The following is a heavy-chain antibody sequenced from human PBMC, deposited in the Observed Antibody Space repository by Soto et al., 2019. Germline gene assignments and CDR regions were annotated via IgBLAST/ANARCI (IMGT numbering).Heavy chain of an antibody. CDR3: ARDIRYFDWSHYGMDV. V-gene: IGHV3-74*01. CDR1: AFTFKNHW. D-gene: IGHD3-9*01. J-gene: IGHJ6*02. CDR2: INGDGSFT. Sequence: PGGSLRLSCAASAFTFKNHWMHWVRQVPGKGPVWVSRINGDGSFTSYADAVKGRFTISRDNAKNTLSLQMNSLRAEDTAVYYCARDIRYFDWSHYGMDVWGQGTTVTVSS.